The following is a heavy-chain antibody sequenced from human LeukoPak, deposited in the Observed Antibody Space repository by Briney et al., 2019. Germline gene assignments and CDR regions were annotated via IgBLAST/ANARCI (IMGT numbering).Heavy chain of an antibody. V-gene: IGHV1-2*02. CDR3: ARVSVRYGSGSYGLGY. CDR1: GYTFTGYY. CDR2: INPNSGGT. D-gene: IGHD3-10*01. Sequence: ASVKVSCKASGYTFTGYYMHWVRQAPGQGLEWMGWINPNSGGTNYAQKFQGRVTMTRDTSISTAYMELSRLRSDDTAVYYCARVSVRYGSGSYGLGYWGQGTLVTVSS. J-gene: IGHJ4*02.